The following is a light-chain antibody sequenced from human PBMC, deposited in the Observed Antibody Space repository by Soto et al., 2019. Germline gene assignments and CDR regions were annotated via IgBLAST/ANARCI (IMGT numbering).Light chain of an antibody. CDR1: SSNIGSNY. Sequence: QSVLTQPPSASGTPGQRVTISCSGSSSNIGSNYVYWYQQLPGTAPKLLIYRNNQRPSGVPYRFSASKSGTSASLAISGLRSDDEADYYCAAWDDSLSAVVFGGGTKLTVL. J-gene: IGLJ2*01. V-gene: IGLV1-47*01. CDR2: RNN. CDR3: AAWDDSLSAVV.